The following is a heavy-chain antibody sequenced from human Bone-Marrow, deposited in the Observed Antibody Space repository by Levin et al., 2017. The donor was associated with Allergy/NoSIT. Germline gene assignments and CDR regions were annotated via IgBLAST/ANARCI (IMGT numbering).Heavy chain of an antibody. V-gene: IGHV3-23*01. D-gene: IGHD1-26*01. J-gene: IGHJ4*02. CDR3: ATYSGSYLGY. CDR2: ISGSGGST. Sequence: GESLKISCAASGFTFSSYAMSWVRQAPGKGLEWVSAISGSGGSTYYADSVKGRFTISRDNSKNTLYLQMNSLRAEDTAVYYCATYSGSYLGYWGQGTLVTVSS. CDR1: GFTFSSYA.